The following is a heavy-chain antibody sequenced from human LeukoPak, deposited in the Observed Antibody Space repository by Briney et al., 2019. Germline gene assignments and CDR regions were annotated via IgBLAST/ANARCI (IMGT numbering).Heavy chain of an antibody. CDR2: IYHSGST. CDR1: GYSISSGYY. Sequence: SETLSLTCAVSGYSISSGYYWGWIRQPPGKGLEWIESIYHSGSTYYNPSLKSRVTISVDTSKNQFSLKLSSVTAADTAVYYCARPRLYYYYYMDVWGKGTTVTVSS. V-gene: IGHV4-38-2*01. J-gene: IGHJ6*03. CDR3: ARPRLYYYYYMDV.